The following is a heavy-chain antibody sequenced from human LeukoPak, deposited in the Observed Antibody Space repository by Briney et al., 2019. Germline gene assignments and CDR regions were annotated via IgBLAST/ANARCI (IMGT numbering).Heavy chain of an antibody. V-gene: IGHV3-21*01. D-gene: IGHD2-2*01. CDR3: ARSRRDLVVIPARGYDY. J-gene: IGHJ4*02. CDR2: IGGASTYI. Sequence: GGSLRLSCAVSGFTFTSYSMNWVRQAPGKGLEWVSSIGGASTYIFYANSLKGRFIISRDNAKNSLYLQLNSLRADDTAVYYCARSRRDLVVIPARGYDYWGQGTLVTVSS. CDR1: GFTFTSYS.